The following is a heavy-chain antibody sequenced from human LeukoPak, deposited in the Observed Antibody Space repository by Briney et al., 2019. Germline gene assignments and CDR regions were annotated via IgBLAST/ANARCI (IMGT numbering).Heavy chain of an antibody. D-gene: IGHD6-13*01. CDR1: GGTFSSYA. V-gene: IGHV1-69*05. CDR2: IIPIFGTA. CDR3: ARDMAAAYNWFDP. Sequence: SVKVSCKASGGTFSSYAISWVRQAPGQGLEWMGGIIPIFGTANYAQKFQGRVTITTDESTSTAYMELSSLRSEDTAVYYCARDMAAAYNWFDPWGQGTLVTVSS. J-gene: IGHJ5*02.